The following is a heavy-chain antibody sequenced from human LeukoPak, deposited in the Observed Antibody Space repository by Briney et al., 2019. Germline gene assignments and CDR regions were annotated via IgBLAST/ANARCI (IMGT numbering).Heavy chain of an antibody. V-gene: IGHV4-39*01. CDR1: GGSLSDSSYY. D-gene: IGHD5-24*01. J-gene: IGHJ3*02. Sequence: SETLSLSCTVSGGSLSDSSYYWGWIRKPPGKGLEWIGPVYYSGNAYYNPSLKSRVAISVDTSKNQFSLKLTSVTAADTAVYYCARWGATLIASTDAFDIWGQGTMVAVSS. CDR2: VYYSGNA. CDR3: ARWGATLIASTDAFDI.